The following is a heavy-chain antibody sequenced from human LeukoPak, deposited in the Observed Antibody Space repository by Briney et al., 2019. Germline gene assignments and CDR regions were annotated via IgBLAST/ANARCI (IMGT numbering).Heavy chain of an antibody. J-gene: IGHJ4*02. CDR1: GLTISSYW. CDR2: INSDGSST. V-gene: IGHV3-74*01. Sequence: PGGSLRLSCAASGLTISSYWMHWVRQAPGKGLVWVSRINSDGSSTTYADSVKGRFTISRDNAKNTLYLQMNSLRAEDTAVYYCAKGGTTVVDYGGQGTLVTVSS. D-gene: IGHD4-23*01. CDR3: AKGGTTVVDY.